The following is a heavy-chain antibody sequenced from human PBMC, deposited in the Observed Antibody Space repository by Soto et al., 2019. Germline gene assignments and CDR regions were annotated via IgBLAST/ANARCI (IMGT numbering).Heavy chain of an antibody. V-gene: IGHV1-18*01. CDR1: GYTFTNYG. Sequence: ASVKVSCKASGYTFTNYGLTWVRQAPGQGPEWVGWISAYNGNTHYAQKLQGRVAMTTDTSTSTAYMELRSLSSAADTAVYYCARVFLDYYDSSALFDPWGQGTLVTVSS. CDR3: ARVFLDYYDSSALFDP. CDR2: ISAYNGNT. D-gene: IGHD3-22*01. J-gene: IGHJ5*02.